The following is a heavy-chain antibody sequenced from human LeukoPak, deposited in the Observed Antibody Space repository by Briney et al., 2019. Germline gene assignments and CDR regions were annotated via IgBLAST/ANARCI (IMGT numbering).Heavy chain of an antibody. CDR3: ARGRRDWNYSGGKLLDY. J-gene: IGHJ4*02. Sequence: ASVKVSCKASGYTFTSYDINWVRQATGQGLEWMGWMNPNSGNTGYAQKFQGRVTMTRNTSISTAYMELSSLSSEDTAVYYCARGRRDWNYSGGKLLDYWGQGTLVTVSS. V-gene: IGHV1-8*01. D-gene: IGHD1-7*01. CDR2: MNPNSGNT. CDR1: GYTFTSYD.